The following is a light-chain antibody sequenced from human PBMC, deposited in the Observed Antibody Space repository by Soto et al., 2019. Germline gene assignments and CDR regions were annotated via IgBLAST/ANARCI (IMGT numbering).Light chain of an antibody. Sequence: EIVLTQSPATLSLSPGEIATLSFRASQSVISYLAWYQQKPGQAPRLLIYDASSSYTGIPASFSGSWSVTDVTLTISSLEPEDFAVYYCQQRSNWPITFGQGTRLEIK. CDR1: QSVISY. CDR2: DAS. J-gene: IGKJ5*01. CDR3: QQRSNWPIT. V-gene: IGKV3-11*01.